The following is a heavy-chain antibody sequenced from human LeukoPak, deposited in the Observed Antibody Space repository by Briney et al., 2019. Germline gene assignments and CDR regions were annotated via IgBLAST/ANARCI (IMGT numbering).Heavy chain of an antibody. CDR3: ARHPDRYDILTGYFDY. Sequence: SETLSLTCTVSGGSISSYYWSWIRQPPGKGLEWIGYIYYSGSTKYNPSLQSRVTISVDTSKNQFSLKLSSVTAADTAVYYCARHPDRYDILTGYFDYWGQGTLVTVSS. V-gene: IGHV4-59*08. CDR2: IYYSGST. CDR1: GGSISSYY. D-gene: IGHD3-9*01. J-gene: IGHJ4*02.